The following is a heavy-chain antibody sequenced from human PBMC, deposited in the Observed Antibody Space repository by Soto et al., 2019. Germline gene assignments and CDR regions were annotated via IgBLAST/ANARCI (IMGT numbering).Heavy chain of an antibody. CDR1: GYGFTTYG. V-gene: IGHV1-18*01. Sequence: QVHLVQSGAEVKKPGASVKVSCKGSGYGFTTYGITWVRQAPGQGLEWMAWISAHNGNTNYAQKLQGRVTVTRDTSTSTAYMELRSLRXXDTAVYYCARGRYGDYWGQGALVTVSS. CDR2: ISAHNGNT. D-gene: IGHD1-1*01. CDR3: ARGRYGDY. J-gene: IGHJ4*02.